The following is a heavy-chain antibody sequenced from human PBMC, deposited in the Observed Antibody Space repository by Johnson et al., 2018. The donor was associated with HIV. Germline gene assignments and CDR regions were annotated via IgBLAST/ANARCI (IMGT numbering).Heavy chain of an antibody. V-gene: IGHV3-30-3*01. CDR2: ISYDGSNK. CDR1: GFTFSSYA. D-gene: IGHD2-15*01. J-gene: IGHJ3*02. CDR3: ARGPHEVVVVAATSAFDI. Sequence: QVRLVESGGGVVRPGGSLRLSCAASGFTFSSYAMHWVRQAPGKGLEWVAVISYDGSNKYYADSVKGRFTISRDNSKNTLYLQMNSLRAEDTAVYYCARGPHEVVVVAATSAFDIWGQGTMVTVSS.